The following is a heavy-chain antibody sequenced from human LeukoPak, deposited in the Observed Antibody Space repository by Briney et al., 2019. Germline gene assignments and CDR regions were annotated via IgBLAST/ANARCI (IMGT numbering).Heavy chain of an antibody. Sequence: GGSLRLSCAASGFTFSDYSMNWVRQAPGKGLEWVSYISGGSSTMYRADSVKGRFTISRDNAKNSLYLQMNSLRAEDTAVYYCARDRGQTGYYWSYYYYMDVWGIGTTVTVSS. D-gene: IGHD3-9*01. CDR2: ISGGSSTM. CDR1: GFTFSDYS. V-gene: IGHV3-48*01. J-gene: IGHJ6*03. CDR3: ARDRGQTGYYWSYYYYMDV.